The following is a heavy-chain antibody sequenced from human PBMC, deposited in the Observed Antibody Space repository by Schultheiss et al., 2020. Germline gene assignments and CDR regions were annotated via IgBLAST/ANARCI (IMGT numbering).Heavy chain of an antibody. V-gene: IGHV4-34*01. CDR2: INHSGST. J-gene: IGHJ6*02. CDR1: GGSFSGYY. D-gene: IGHD3-3*01. CDR3: ARGYDFWSGYQLNYYGMDV. Sequence: SETLSLTCAVYGGSFSGYYWSWIRQPPGKGLEWIGEINHSGSTNYNPSLKSRVTISVDTSKNQFSLKLSSVTAADTAVYYCARGYDFWSGYQLNYYGMDVWGQGTTVTVS.